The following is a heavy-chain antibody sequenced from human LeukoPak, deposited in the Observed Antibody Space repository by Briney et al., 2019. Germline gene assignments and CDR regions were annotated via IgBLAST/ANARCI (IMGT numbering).Heavy chain of an antibody. CDR2: INPNSGGT. J-gene: IGHJ4*02. CDR1: GYTFNGYY. CDR3: ARGDGWFGELSVDY. D-gene: IGHD3-10*01. Sequence: ASVKVSCKASGYTFNGYYMRWVRQAPGQGLEWMGWINPNSGGTNYAQKFQGRVTMTRDTSISTAYMELSRLRSDDTAVYYCARGDGWFGELSVDYWGQGTLVTVSS. V-gene: IGHV1-2*02.